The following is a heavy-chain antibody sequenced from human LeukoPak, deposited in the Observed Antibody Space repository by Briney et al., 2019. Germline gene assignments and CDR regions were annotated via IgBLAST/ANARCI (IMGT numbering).Heavy chain of an antibody. Sequence: SVKVSCKASGGTFSSYTISWVRQAPGQGLGWMGRIIPILGIANYAQKFQGRVTITADKSTSTAYMELSSLRSEDTAVYYCARSDPYSSGWYDYYYYMDVWGKGTTVTVSS. J-gene: IGHJ6*03. CDR3: ARSDPYSSGWYDYYYYMDV. CDR1: GGTFSSYT. D-gene: IGHD6-19*01. CDR2: IIPILGIA. V-gene: IGHV1-69*02.